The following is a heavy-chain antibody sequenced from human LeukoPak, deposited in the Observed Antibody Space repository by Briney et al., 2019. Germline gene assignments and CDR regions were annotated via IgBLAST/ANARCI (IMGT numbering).Heavy chain of an antibody. CDR2: ISGSGGRT. CDR1: GFTFNNYA. D-gene: IGHD1-14*01. V-gene: IGHV3-23*01. Sequence: GGSLRLSCAASGFTFNNYAMNWVRQAPGKGMEWVSSISGSGGRTYYADSVKGRFTISRDNSKNTLYLQMNSLRAEDTAVYYCAKPARTDAFDIWGQGTMVTVSS. J-gene: IGHJ3*02. CDR3: AKPARTDAFDI.